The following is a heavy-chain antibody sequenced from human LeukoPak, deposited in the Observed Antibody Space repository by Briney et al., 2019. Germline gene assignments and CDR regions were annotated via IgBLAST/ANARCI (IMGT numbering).Heavy chain of an antibody. CDR2: ISGSSGDI. CDR1: GFTFSDYY. CDR3: ARGMASLDY. V-gene: IGHV3-11*05. Sequence: GGSLRLSCAASGFTFSDYYMTWVRQAAGKGLEWVSYISGSSGDINYSDSVKGRFTISRDNSKSSLYLQMNSLRAEDTALYYCARGMASLDYWGQGTLVTVSS. D-gene: IGHD2-8*01. J-gene: IGHJ4*02.